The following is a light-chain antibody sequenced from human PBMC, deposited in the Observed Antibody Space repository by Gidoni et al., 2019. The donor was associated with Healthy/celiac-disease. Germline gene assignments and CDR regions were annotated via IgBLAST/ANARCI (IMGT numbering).Light chain of an antibody. CDR2: DAS. V-gene: IGKV3-11*01. CDR3: QQRSNWHQLT. J-gene: IGKJ4*01. Sequence: EIVLTQSPATLSLSPGERATLSCRASQSVSSYLAWYQQKPGQAPRLLIYDASNRATGIQARFSGSGSGTDFTLTISSLEPEDFAVYYCQQRSNWHQLTFGGGTKVEIK. CDR1: QSVSSY.